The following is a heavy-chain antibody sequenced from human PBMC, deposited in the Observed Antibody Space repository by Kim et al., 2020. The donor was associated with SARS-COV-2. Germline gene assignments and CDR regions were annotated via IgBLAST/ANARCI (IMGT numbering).Heavy chain of an antibody. Sequence: SETLSLTCAVFGGSISSGDFYWGWIRQPPGKGLEWVGNIDYTGSTYYNPSLKSRVSMSVDTSKNQFSLRLTSLTAADTAVYYCARPHRGRGGGAWFDPWGQGTLFTVS. V-gene: IGHV4-39*01. J-gene: IGHJ5*02. CDR1: GGSISSGDFY. CDR2: IDYTGST. D-gene: IGHD3-10*01. CDR3: ARPHRGRGGGAWFDP.